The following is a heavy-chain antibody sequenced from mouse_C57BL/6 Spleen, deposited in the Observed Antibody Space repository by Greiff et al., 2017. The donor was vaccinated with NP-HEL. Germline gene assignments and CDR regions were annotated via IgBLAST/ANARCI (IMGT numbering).Heavy chain of an antibody. V-gene: IGHV5-4*01. CDR3: ARVGSSGVFDY. Sequence: EVHLVESGGGLVKPGGSLKLSCAASGFTFSSYAMSWVRQTPEKRLEWVATISDGGSYTYYPDNVKGRFTISRDNAKNNLYLQMSHLKSEDTAMYYCARVGSSGVFDYWGQGTTLTVSS. J-gene: IGHJ2*01. CDR2: ISDGGSYT. CDR1: GFTFSSYA. D-gene: IGHD1-1*01.